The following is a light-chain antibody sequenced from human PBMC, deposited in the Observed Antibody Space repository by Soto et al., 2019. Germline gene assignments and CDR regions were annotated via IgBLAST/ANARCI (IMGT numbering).Light chain of an antibody. CDR2: EVS. V-gene: IGLV2-14*01. CDR1: SSDVGGYNY. Sequence: QSALTQPASVSGSPGQSITISCTGTSSDVGGYNYVSWYQQHPGKAPKLMIYEVSNRPSGVSNRFSGSKSGNTASLTISGLQADDDADYYCSSYRSINTEVFGGGTKLTVL. CDR3: SSYRSINTEV. J-gene: IGLJ2*01.